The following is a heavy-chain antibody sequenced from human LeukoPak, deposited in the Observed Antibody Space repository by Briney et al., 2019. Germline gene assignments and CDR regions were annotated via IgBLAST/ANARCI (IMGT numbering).Heavy chain of an antibody. CDR2: ISWNSGSI. V-gene: IGHV3-9*01. D-gene: IGHD1-26*01. CDR3: AKDLRSGELPYNWFDP. Sequence: GRSLRLSCAASGFTFDDYAMHWVRQAPGKGLEWVSGISWNSGSIGYADSVKGRFTISRDNAKNSLYLQMNSLRAEDTALYYCAKDLRSGELPYNWFDPWGQGTLVTVSS. CDR1: GFTFDDYA. J-gene: IGHJ5*02.